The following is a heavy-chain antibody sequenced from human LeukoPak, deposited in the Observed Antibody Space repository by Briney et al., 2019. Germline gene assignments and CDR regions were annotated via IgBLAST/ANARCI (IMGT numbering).Heavy chain of an antibody. CDR1: GFTLNSYL. Sequence: GGSLRLSCAASGFTLNSYLMSWVRQAPGRGLEWVANIKKDGSEESYLDSVKGRFTVSRDNAKNSLLLQMNSLRGEDTAVYYCARSNPNRNALDLWGQGTMVTISS. CDR3: ARSNPNRNALDL. D-gene: IGHD1-14*01. CDR2: IKKDGSEE. V-gene: IGHV3-7*01. J-gene: IGHJ3*01.